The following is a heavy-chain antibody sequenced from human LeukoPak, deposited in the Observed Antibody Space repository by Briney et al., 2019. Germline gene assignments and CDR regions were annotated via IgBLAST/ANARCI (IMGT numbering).Heavy chain of an antibody. V-gene: IGHV3-48*02. Sequence: GGSLRLSCAASGFTFSSYSMNWVRQAPGKGLEWVSYISSSSSTIYYADSVKGRFTISRDNAKNSLYLQMNSLRDEDTAVYYCARGRYSGTTYYFDYWGQGTLVTVSS. CDR2: ISSSSSTI. J-gene: IGHJ4*02. CDR1: GFTFSSYS. D-gene: IGHD5-12*01. CDR3: ARGRYSGTTYYFDY.